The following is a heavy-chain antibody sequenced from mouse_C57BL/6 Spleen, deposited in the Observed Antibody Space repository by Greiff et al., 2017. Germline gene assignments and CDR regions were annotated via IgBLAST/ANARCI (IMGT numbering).Heavy chain of an antibody. D-gene: IGHD1-1*01. J-gene: IGHJ1*03. V-gene: IGHV1-82*01. Sequence: QVQLQQSGPELVKPGASVKISCKASGYAFSSSWMNWVKQRPGKGLEWIGRIYPGDGDTNYNGKFKGKATLTADKSSSTAYMQLSSLTSEDSAVYFWARRATVVATGYFDVWGTGTTVTVSS. CDR1: GYAFSSSW. CDR2: IYPGDGDT. CDR3: ARRATVVATGYFDV.